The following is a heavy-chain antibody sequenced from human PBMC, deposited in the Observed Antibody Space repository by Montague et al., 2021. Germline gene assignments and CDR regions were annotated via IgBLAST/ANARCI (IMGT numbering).Heavy chain of an antibody. J-gene: IGHJ3*02. CDR3: ARVTDSSGYYWGAFDI. CDR1: GGSISSGGYY. CDR2: IYYRGST. V-gene: IGHV4-31*03. Sequence: TLSLTRTVSGGSISSGGYYWSWIHQHPGKGLEWIGYIYYRGSTYYNPSLKSRVSISVDTSKNQFSLKLSSVTAADTAVYYCARVTDSSGYYWGAFDIWGQGTMVTVSS. D-gene: IGHD3-22*01.